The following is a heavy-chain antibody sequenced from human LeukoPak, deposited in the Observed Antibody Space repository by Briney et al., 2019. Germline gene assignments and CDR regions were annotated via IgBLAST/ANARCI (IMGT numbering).Heavy chain of an antibody. CDR3: AATEVVVPAAPFETFDY. V-gene: IGHV4-61*01. Sequence: SETLSLTCTVCGGSVSSGSYYWRWIRQPPGKGLEGIGYIYYSGSTNYNPSLKSRVTISVYTSKNQFSLKLSSVTAADTAVYYCAATEVVVPAAPFETFDYWGQGTLVTVSS. J-gene: IGHJ4*02. CDR2: IYYSGST. CDR1: GGSVSSGSYY. D-gene: IGHD2-2*01.